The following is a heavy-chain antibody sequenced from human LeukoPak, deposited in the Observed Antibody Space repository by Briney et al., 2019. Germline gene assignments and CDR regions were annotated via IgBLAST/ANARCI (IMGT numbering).Heavy chain of an antibody. CDR2: ISSSGSGI. J-gene: IGHJ4*02. V-gene: IGHV3-11*04. Sequence: RPGGSLRLSCAASGLTFSDYYISWVRQAPGKGRGWLSYISSSGSGISYADSVRGRFTISRDNAKNSLYLQMNSLRAEDTAVYYCARTARVPDNWGQGTLVTVSS. CDR3: ARTARVPDN. CDR1: GLTFSDYY. D-gene: IGHD2-2*01.